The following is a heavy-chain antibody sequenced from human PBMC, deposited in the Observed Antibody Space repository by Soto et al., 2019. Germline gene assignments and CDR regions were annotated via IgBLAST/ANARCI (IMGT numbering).Heavy chain of an antibody. D-gene: IGHD3-3*01. CDR1: GFTFSSYA. Sequence: GGSLRLSCAASGFTFSSYAMSWVRQAPGKGLEWVSAISGSGGSTYYADSVKGRFTISRDNSKNTLYLQMNSLRAEDTAVYYCAKGLPEIFGVVNNKFDYWGQGTLVTVSS. V-gene: IGHV3-23*01. CDR3: AKGLPEIFGVVNNKFDY. J-gene: IGHJ4*02. CDR2: ISGSGGST.